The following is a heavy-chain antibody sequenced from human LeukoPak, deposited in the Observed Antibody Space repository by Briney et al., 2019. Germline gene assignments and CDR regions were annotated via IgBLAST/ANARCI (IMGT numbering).Heavy chain of an antibody. D-gene: IGHD3-9*01. V-gene: IGHV3-48*01. CDR3: ARAYYDILTGQIYYFDY. CDR1: GFTFSSYS. Sequence: PGGSLRLSCAASGFTFSSYSMNWVRQAPGKGLEWVSYISSSSSTIYYADSVKGRFTISRDNAKNSLYLQMNSLRAEDTAVYYCARAYYDILTGQIYYFDYWGQGTLVTVSS. CDR2: ISSSSSTI. J-gene: IGHJ4*02.